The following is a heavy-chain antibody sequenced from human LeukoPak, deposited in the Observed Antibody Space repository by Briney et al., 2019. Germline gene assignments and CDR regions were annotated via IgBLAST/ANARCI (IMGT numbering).Heavy chain of an antibody. V-gene: IGHV3-30*02. J-gene: IGHJ6*02. D-gene: IGHD3-10*01. CDR3: AKFMRGFGGFYGMDV. CDR2: IRYDGSNK. Sequence: GGSLRLSCAASGFTFSSYGMHWVRQAPGKGLEWVAFIRYDGSNKYYADSVKGRFTISRDNSKNTLYLQMNSLRAEDTAVYYCAKFMRGFGGFYGMDVWGQGTTVTVSS. CDR1: GFTFSSYG.